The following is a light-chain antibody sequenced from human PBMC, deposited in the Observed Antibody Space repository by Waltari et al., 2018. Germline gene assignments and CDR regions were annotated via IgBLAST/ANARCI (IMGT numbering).Light chain of an antibody. CDR1: SSNIGSNT. J-gene: IGLJ2*01. CDR3: AAWDDSLNGVV. Sequence: QSVLTQPPSTSGTPGQRVTISCSGSSSNIGSNTVNWYQQLPGTAPKLLIYTNKQRPSGVPDLCSGSKTGASASLAISGLQSEDEAGYYCAAWDDSLNGVVFGGGTKLTVL. V-gene: IGLV1-44*01. CDR2: TNK.